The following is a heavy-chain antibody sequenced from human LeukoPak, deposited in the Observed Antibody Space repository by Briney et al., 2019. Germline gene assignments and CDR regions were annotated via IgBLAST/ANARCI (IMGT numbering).Heavy chain of an antibody. D-gene: IGHD2-15*01. Sequence: GGSLRLSCAASGFTFSSYSMNWVRQAPGKGLEWVSSISSSSSYIYYADSVKGRFTISRGNAKNSLYLQMNSLRAEDTAVYYCARVKVASTAFDIWGQGTMVTVSS. V-gene: IGHV3-21*01. CDR1: GFTFSSYS. J-gene: IGHJ3*02. CDR3: ARVKVASTAFDI. CDR2: ISSSSSYI.